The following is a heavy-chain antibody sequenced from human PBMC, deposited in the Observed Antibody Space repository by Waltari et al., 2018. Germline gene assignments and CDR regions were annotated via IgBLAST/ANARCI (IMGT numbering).Heavy chain of an antibody. Sequence: QVQLQESGPGLVKPSGTLSLTCTVSGYSLSRGSYWGWTRPPPGKGLEWIGSFYHGGSTYYNPSLKSRVTISVDTSKNQFSLRLSSVTAADTAVYYCARDRGGYGNYFDFWGQGTLVTVSS. CDR1: GYSLSRGSY. J-gene: IGHJ4*02. CDR3: ARDRGGYGNYFDF. V-gene: IGHV4-38-2*02. CDR2: FYHGGST. D-gene: IGHD5-12*01.